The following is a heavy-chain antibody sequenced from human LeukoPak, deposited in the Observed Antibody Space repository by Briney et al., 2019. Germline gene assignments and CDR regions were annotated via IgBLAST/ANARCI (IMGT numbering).Heavy chain of an antibody. D-gene: IGHD5-12*01. J-gene: IGHJ4*02. CDR2: ISSSSSYI. CDR1: GFTFSSYS. Sequence: GGSLRLSCAASGFTFSSYSKNWVRQAPGKGLEWVSSISSSSSYIYYADSVKGRFTISRDNAKNSLYLQMNSLRAEDTAVYYCARGPIVATSYFHYWGQGTLVTVSS. V-gene: IGHV3-21*01. CDR3: ARGPIVATSYFHY.